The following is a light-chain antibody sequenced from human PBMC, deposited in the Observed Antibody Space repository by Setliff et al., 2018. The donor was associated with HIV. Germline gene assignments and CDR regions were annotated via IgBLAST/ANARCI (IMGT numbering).Light chain of an antibody. Sequence: QSALTQPRSVSGSPGQSVTIACTGTSSDAGDYNFVSWYQLHPGKAPKLIIYDITKRPSGVPDRFSGSKSANAASLTISGLQAEDEADYYCCSSAGTYTSFFVFGTGTKVTVL. J-gene: IGLJ1*01. CDR3: CSSAGTYTSFFV. CDR2: DIT. V-gene: IGLV2-11*01. CDR1: SSDAGDYNF.